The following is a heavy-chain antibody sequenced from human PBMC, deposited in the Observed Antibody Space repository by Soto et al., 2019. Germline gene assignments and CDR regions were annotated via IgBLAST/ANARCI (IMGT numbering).Heavy chain of an antibody. V-gene: IGHV3-49*03. D-gene: IGHD4-17*01. Sequence: GGSLRLSCTASGFTFGDYAMSWFRQAPGKGLEWVGFIRSKAYGGTTEYAASVKGRFTISRDDPKSIAYLQMNSLKTEDTAVYYCTSMKGATKLVPNGDYPIWGQGTLVTVSS. CDR1: GFTFGDYA. J-gene: IGHJ4*02. CDR3: TSMKGATKLVPNGDYPI. CDR2: IRSKAYGGTT.